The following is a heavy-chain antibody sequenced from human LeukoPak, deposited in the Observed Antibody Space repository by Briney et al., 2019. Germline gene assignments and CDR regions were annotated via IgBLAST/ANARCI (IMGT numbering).Heavy chain of an antibody. J-gene: IGHJ4*02. V-gene: IGHV3-23*01. CDR3: GRGGKVEQLVLAR. CDR1: GLTFSSYA. CDR2: ISGSGGST. Sequence: GGSLRLSCAASGLTFSSYAMSWVRQAPGKGLEWVSAISGSGGSTYYADSVKGRFTISRDNAKNTLYLQMNSLRAEDTAVYYCGRGGKVEQLVLARWGQGSLVTVSS. D-gene: IGHD6-13*01.